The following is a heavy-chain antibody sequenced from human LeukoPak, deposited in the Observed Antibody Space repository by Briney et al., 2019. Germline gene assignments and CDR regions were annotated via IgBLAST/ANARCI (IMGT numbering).Heavy chain of an antibody. J-gene: IGHJ5*02. CDR3: ARSTWFDP. Sequence: ASVKVSCKASGGFFNTYAINWVRQAPGQGLEWVGWMNPNSGDTVYARKFQGRVTISSNIYINTAYMELSSLRSDDTAVYYCARSTWFDPWGQGTLVTVSS. V-gene: IGHV1-8*03. CDR1: GGFFNTYA. CDR2: MNPNSGDT. D-gene: IGHD5/OR15-5a*01.